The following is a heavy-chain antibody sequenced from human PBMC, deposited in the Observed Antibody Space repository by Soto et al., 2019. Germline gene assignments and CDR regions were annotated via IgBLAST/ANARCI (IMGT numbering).Heavy chain of an antibody. J-gene: IGHJ4*02. V-gene: IGHV3-15*01. D-gene: IGHD6-6*01. CDR1: GFTFSNAW. Sequence: EVQLVESGGGLVKPGGSLRLSCAASGFTFSNAWLSWVRQAPGRGLEWVGRIKSKTDGGTTDYTAPVKGRFTISRDDSKNTLYLQMNSLKTEDTAVYYCTTGSTSTKNYWGQGTLVTVSS. CDR3: TTGSTSTKNY. CDR2: IKSKTDGGTT.